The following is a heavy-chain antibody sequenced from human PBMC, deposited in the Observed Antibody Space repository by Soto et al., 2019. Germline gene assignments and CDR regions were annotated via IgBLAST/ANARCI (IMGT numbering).Heavy chain of an antibody. CDR2: INHSGST. CDR3: ARGYRSMVNRRSSGPKYYFDC. V-gene: IGHV4-34*01. D-gene: IGHD5-18*01. Sequence: QVQLQQWGAGLLKPSETLSLTCAVYGGSFSGYYWSWIRQPPGKGLEWIGEINHSGSTNYNPSLRSRVTISVDTSKNQFSLKLSSVTAADTAVYYCARGYRSMVNRRSSGPKYYFDCWGQVTLVTVSS. J-gene: IGHJ4*02. CDR1: GGSFSGYY.